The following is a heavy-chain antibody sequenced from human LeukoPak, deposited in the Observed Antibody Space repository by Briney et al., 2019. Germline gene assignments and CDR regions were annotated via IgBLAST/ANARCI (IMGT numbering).Heavy chain of an antibody. V-gene: IGHV3-48*03. CDR1: GFTFSSYE. Sequence: PGGSLRLSCAASGFTFSSYEMNWVRQAPGKGLGWVSYISSSGSTIYYADSVKGRFTISRDNAKNSVYLQMNSLRVDDTAVYFCASSHDSSGNDWGQGTMVTVSS. CDR2: ISSSGSTI. D-gene: IGHD3-22*01. CDR3: ASSHDSSGND. J-gene: IGHJ4*02.